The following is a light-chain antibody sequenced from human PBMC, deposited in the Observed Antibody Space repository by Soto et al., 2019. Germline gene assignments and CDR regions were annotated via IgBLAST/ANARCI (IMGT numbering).Light chain of an antibody. CDR2: ATS. CDR1: QDSNTF. J-gene: IGKJ4*01. Sequence: DIQVTQSPPSLSASVGDRVTVTCQASQDSNTFLNWFQQRPGEAPKLLIYATSNLEPGVPSRFSGRQSGTDFILSISNLEAEDFAVYYCQQRSGWLTFGGGTKVEIK. V-gene: IGKV1-33*01. CDR3: QQRSGWLT.